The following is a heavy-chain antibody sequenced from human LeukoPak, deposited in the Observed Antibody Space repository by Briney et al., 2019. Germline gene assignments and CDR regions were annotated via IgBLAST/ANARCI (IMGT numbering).Heavy chain of an antibody. CDR1: GYTFTSYY. D-gene: IGHD2-2*02. CDR3: AREGGGFVVVPAAIPPSASDI. Sequence: ASVKVSCKASGYTFTSYYMHWVRQAPGQGLEWMGIINPSGGSTSYAQKFQGRVTMTRDTSTSTVYMELSSLRSEDTAVYYCAREGGGFVVVPAAIPPSASDIWGQGTMVTVSS. CDR2: INPSGGST. V-gene: IGHV1-46*01. J-gene: IGHJ3*02.